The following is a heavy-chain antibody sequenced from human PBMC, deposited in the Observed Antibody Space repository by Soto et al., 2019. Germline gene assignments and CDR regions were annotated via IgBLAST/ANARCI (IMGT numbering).Heavy chain of an antibody. J-gene: IGHJ6*02. V-gene: IGHV6-1*01. D-gene: IGHD6-19*01. Sequence: SQTLSLTCAISGYSVSSNSAAWNWIRQSPSRGLEWLGRTYYRSKWYDDYAVSVKSRITISPDTSKNQFSLQLKSVTPEDTAVYYCAKEQWLPGNYYYGMDVWGQGTTVTVSS. CDR3: AKEQWLPGNYYYGMDV. CDR1: GYSVSSNSAA. CDR2: TYYRSKWYD.